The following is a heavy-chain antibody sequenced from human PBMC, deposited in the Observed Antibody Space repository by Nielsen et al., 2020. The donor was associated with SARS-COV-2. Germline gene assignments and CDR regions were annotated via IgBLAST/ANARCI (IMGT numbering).Heavy chain of an antibody. Sequence: GESLKISCAASGFTFSTYGMHWVRPAPGKGLEWVAAISYDGSNKYYVDSVKGRFTISRDNSKITLYLQMSSLREEDTAVYYCAKDWTAIVVVPSGGVDYWGQGTLVTVSS. CDR2: ISYDGSNK. CDR3: AKDWTAIVVVPSGGVDY. CDR1: GFTFSTYG. J-gene: IGHJ4*02. D-gene: IGHD2-15*01. V-gene: IGHV3-30*18.